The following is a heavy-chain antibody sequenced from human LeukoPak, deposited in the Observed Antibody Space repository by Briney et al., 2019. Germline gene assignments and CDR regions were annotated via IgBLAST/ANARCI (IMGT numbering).Heavy chain of an antibody. Sequence: ASVKVSCKASGYTFTSYGISWVRQAPGQGLEWMGWISAYNGNTNYAQKLQGRVAMTTDTSTSTAYMELRSLRSDDTAVYYCARALEVYDYVWGSYRYGGQDYWGQGTLVTVSS. J-gene: IGHJ4*02. CDR3: ARALEVYDYVWGSYRYGGQDY. CDR2: ISAYNGNT. CDR1: GYTFTSYG. D-gene: IGHD3-16*02. V-gene: IGHV1-18*01.